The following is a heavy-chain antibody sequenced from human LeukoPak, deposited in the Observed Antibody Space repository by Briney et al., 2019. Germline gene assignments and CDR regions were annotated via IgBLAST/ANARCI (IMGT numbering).Heavy chain of an antibody. Sequence: GESLKISCKGSGYSFSSYWIGWVRQMPGRGLEWMGIIYAGDSDTRYIPSFQGQVTISADKSISTAYLQWSSLKASDTAKYYCARHGEYSTDWYYFDYWGQGTLVTVSS. D-gene: IGHD6-19*01. CDR1: GYSFSSYW. CDR3: ARHGEYSTDWYYFDY. CDR2: IYAGDSDT. V-gene: IGHV5-51*01. J-gene: IGHJ4*02.